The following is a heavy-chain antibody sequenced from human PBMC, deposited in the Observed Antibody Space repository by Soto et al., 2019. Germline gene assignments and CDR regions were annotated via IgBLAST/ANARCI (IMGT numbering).Heavy chain of an antibody. CDR2: IYYSGSS. Sequence: KTSETLSLTCTVSGGSVSSGSYYWSWIRQPPGKGLEWIGYIYYSGSSNYNPSLKSRVTISVDTSKKQVSLRLSSVTAADTAVYYCAREVVGGGWYDYWGQGXLVTVYS. CDR1: GGSVSSGSYY. CDR3: AREVVGGGWYDY. J-gene: IGHJ4*02. V-gene: IGHV4-61*01. D-gene: IGHD6-19*01.